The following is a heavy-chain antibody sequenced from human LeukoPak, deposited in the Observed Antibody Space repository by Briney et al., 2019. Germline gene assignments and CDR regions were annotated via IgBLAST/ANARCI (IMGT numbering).Heavy chain of an antibody. V-gene: IGHV4-39*01. D-gene: IGHD1-26*01. J-gene: IGHJ4*02. Sequence: PSETLSLTCTVSGDSTSSSSYYWGWIRQPPGKGLEWIGSIYFSGSTYYNPSLKSRVTISDDTSKNQFSLKLTSVTAADTAVYYCARIVGATDYFDHWGQGNLVTVSS. CDR2: IYFSGST. CDR1: GDSTSSSSYY. CDR3: ARIVGATDYFDH.